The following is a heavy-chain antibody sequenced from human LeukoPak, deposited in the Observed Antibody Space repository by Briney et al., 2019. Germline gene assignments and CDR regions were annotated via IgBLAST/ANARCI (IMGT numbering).Heavy chain of an antibody. D-gene: IGHD2-2*01. V-gene: IGHV3-15*01. J-gene: IGHJ4*02. Sequence: PGGSLRLSCAASGFTFSNAWMSWVRQAPGKGLEWVGCIKSKTDGGTTDYAAPVKGRFTISRDDSKNTLYLQMNSLKTEDPAVYYCTTDLIIMCSSTSCYGNYWGQGTLVIVSS. CDR3: TTDLIIMCSSTSCYGNY. CDR2: IKSKTDGGTT. CDR1: GFTFSNAW.